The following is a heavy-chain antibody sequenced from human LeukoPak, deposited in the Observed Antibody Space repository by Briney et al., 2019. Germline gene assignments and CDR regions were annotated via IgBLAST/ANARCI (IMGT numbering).Heavy chain of an antibody. J-gene: IGHJ4*02. CDR1: GGSISSYY. CDR2: IYYSGTT. Sequence: SETLSLTCTVSGGSISSYYWSWLRQPPGKGLEWIGYIYYSGTTNYNPSLKSRVTISVDTSKNQFSLKLSSVTAADTAVYYCASVVPAATRPFDYWGQGTLVTVSS. CDR3: ASVVPAATRPFDY. D-gene: IGHD2-2*01. V-gene: IGHV4-59*12.